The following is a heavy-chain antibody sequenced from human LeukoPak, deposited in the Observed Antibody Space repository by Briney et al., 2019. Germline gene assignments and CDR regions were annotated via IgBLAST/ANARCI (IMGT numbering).Heavy chain of an antibody. CDR2: ISGSSGST. V-gene: IGHV3-23*01. D-gene: IGHD6-13*01. J-gene: IGHJ4*02. CDR1: GFTFSDYA. CDR3: AKGPKTYSSSWYGVY. Sequence: PGGSLRLSCAASGFTFSDYAMTWVRQAPGKGLEWVSGISGSSGSTYCADAVKGRFTISRDNSKNTLYLQMSSLRAEDTAIYYCAKGPKTYSSSWYGVYWGQGTLVTVSS.